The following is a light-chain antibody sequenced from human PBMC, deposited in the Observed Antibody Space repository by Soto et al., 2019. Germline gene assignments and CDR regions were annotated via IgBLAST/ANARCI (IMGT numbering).Light chain of an antibody. J-gene: IGLJ2*01. V-gene: IGLV2-14*01. CDR2: EVS. Sequence: QSALTQPASVSGSPGQSITISCTGTSSDVGGYNYVSWYQQHPGKAPKLMIYEVSNRPSGVSTRFSGSMSGNTASLTISGLQAEDEADYYCSSYTSSSTSVVFGGGTKLTVL. CDR3: SSYTSSSTSVV. CDR1: SSDVGGYNY.